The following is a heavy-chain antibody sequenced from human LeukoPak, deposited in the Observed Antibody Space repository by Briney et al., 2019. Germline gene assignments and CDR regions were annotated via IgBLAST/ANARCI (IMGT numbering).Heavy chain of an antibody. D-gene: IGHD4-17*01. CDR3: ARGRSTTMTTSLAEDFDY. V-gene: IGHV4-34*01. CDR2: INHSGST. J-gene: IGHJ4*02. CDR1: GGSFSGNY. Sequence: SETLSLTCAVYGGSFSGNYWSWIRQPPGKGLEWIGEINHSGSTNYNPSLKSRVTISVDTSKNQFSLKLSSVTAADTAVYYCARGRSTTMTTSLAEDFDYWGQGTLVTVSS.